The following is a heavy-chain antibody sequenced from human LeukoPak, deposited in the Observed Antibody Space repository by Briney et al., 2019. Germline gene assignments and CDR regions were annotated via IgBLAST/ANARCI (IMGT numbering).Heavy chain of an antibody. V-gene: IGHV3-9*01. J-gene: IGHJ5*02. CDR2: ISWNSETI. CDR3: VKEARSDGDYFDP. D-gene: IGHD4-17*01. Sequence: GGSLRLSCSASGLTVTNAWMNWVRQAPGKGLEWVSGISWNSETIDYADSVKGRFTISRDNAKNFLYLQMNSLRPEDTALYYCVKEARSDGDYFDPWGQGTLVTVSS. CDR1: GLTVTNAW.